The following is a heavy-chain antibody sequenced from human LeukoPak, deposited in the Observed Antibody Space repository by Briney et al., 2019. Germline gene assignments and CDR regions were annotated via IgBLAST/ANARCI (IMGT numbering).Heavy chain of an antibody. D-gene: IGHD3-10*01. CDR2: ISSRGSPI. J-gene: IGHJ4*02. V-gene: IGHV3-48*04. CDR1: GFTFSDYS. CDR3: AKGAYGSGKYYFDY. Sequence: GGSLRLSCTASGFTFSDYSMSWVRQAPGKGLEWVSYISSRGSPIYYADSVKGRFTISRDNARNSLYLQMNSLRAEDTAVYYCAKGAYGSGKYYFDYWGQGTLVTVSS.